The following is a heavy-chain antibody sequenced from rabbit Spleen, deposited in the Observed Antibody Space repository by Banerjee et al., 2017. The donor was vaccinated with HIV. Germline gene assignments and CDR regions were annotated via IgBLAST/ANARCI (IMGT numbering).Heavy chain of an antibody. Sequence: QEQLEESGGGLVKAGASLTLTCTASGFSFSSSYWICWVRQAPGKGLEWIACNNASTGKPAHATWASGRVTNARAPSTTVTLRMTRLTAADRATYICSRYLVGVIGWNFCLWGPGTLVTVS. V-gene: IGHV1S45*01. CDR1: GFSFSSSYW. J-gene: IGHJ4*01. CDR2: NNASTGKP. CDR3: SRYLVGVIGWNFCL. D-gene: IGHD5-1*01.